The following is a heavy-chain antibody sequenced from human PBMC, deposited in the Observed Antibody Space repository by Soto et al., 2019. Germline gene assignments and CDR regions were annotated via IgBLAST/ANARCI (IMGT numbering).Heavy chain of an antibody. CDR1: GGTFSSHS. CDR3: ATAIRQWLGNYYYYYGMDV. J-gene: IGHJ6*02. V-gene: IGHV1-69*13. CDR2: IIPIFGPA. Sequence: SVKVSCKSSGGTFSSHSINWVRQAPGQGLEWMGGIIPIFGPANFAKNFQGRVTITADESTTTAYMELSSLTSEDTAVYYCATAIRQWLGNYYYYYGMDVWGQGTTVTVSS. D-gene: IGHD6-19*01.